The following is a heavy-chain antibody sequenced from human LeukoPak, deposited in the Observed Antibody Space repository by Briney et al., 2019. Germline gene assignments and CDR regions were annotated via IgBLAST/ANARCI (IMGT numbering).Heavy chain of an antibody. CDR1: GFTFSTYG. V-gene: IGHV3-49*04. Sequence: GGTLSLSCAASGFTFSTYGISWVRQAPGKGLEWVGFIRSKAYGGTTEYAASVKGRFTISRDDSKSIAYLQMNSLKTEDTAVYYCTRDHRYSSGMGGSFDYWGQGTLVTVSS. CDR2: IRSKAYGGTT. J-gene: IGHJ4*02. D-gene: IGHD6-19*01. CDR3: TRDHRYSSGMGGSFDY.